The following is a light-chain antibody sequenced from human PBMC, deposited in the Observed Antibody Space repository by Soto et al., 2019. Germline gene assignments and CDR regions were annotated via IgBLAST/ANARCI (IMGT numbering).Light chain of an antibody. Sequence: DIQMTQSPSSVSASVGDRFTITFRASQGITNRLAWYQQKPGKAPKLLIYEASSLQSGVPSRISGSGSGTDFTLTISSLQPEDFATYYCQQANSFPITFGQGTRLE. CDR1: QGITNR. J-gene: IGKJ5*01. CDR3: QQANSFPIT. V-gene: IGKV1D-12*01. CDR2: EAS.